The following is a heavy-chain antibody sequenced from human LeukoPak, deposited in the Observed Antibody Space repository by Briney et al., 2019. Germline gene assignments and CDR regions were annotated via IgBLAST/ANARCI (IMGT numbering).Heavy chain of an antibody. V-gene: IGHV3-21*05. J-gene: IGHJ3*01. CDR1: GFTFSSYA. CDR2: ISSSGGYT. D-gene: IGHD5-18*01. Sequence: GGSLRLSCAASGFTFSSYAMHWVRQAPGKGLEWVSYISSSGGYTIYADSLKGRFTTSRDNTKKSLYLQMNSLRVEDTAVYYCARISSYGFDLWGQGTMVTVSS. CDR3: ARISSYGFDL.